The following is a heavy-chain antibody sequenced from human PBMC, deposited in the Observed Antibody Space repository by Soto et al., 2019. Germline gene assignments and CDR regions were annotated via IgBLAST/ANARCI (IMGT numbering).Heavy chain of an antibody. CDR1: GFTFSSYG. CDR3: AKDYSSGWLDY. J-gene: IGHJ4*02. Sequence: AGGSLRLSCAASGFTFSSYGMHWVRQAPGKWLEWVAVISYDGSNKYYADSVKGRSTISRDNSKNTLYLQMISLRAEDTAVYYCAKDYSSGWLDYWGQGXLVTVYS. V-gene: IGHV3-30*18. CDR2: ISYDGSNK. D-gene: IGHD6-19*01.